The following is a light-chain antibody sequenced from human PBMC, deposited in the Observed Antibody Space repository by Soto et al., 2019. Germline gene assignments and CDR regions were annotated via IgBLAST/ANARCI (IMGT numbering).Light chain of an antibody. CDR3: QQYNNWPFIT. V-gene: IGKV3-15*01. Sequence: EIVMTQSPATLSVSPGERATLSCRASQSVRGNLAWYQQKPGQSPRLLIYGASSRATGIPARFSGSGFGTEFTLTISSLQSEDFAVYYCQQYNNWPFITFGQGTRLEIK. J-gene: IGKJ5*01. CDR1: QSVRGN. CDR2: GAS.